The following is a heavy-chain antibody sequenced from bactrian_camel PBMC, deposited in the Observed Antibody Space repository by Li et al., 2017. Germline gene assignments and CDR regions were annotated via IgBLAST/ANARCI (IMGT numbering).Heavy chain of an antibody. CDR1: GFNFRQFA. Sequence: VQLVESGGGKVEPGGSLRLTCTTSGFNFRQFAMSWVRQAPGKELEYVAQIDYSGILTRYNTFARGRFTITRDNAKNTVFLQMNSLKPEDTAMYYCSSGVREVDPLAAQWVGDVGPFACCWGQGTQVTVS. CDR3: SSGVREVDPLAAQWVGDVGPFACC. V-gene: IGHV3S35*01. D-gene: IGHD5*01. J-gene: IGHJ4*01. CDR2: IDYSGILT.